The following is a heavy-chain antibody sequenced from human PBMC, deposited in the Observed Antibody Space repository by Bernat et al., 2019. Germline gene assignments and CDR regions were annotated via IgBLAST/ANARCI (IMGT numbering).Heavy chain of an antibody. D-gene: IGHD6-13*01. CDR2: IKSKNEGGAT. J-gene: IGHJ4*02. CDR1: GFTFSNAW. V-gene: IGHV3-15*07. Sequence: EVQLVESGGGLVKPGGSLRLSCAASGFTFSNAWMNWVRQAPGKGLEWVGRIKSKNEGGATDYAAPVKGRFTISRDDSKNTLYLQMNSLKTEDTAVYYCTTEAIASAGPIDCWGQGTLVTVSS. CDR3: TTEAIASAGPIDC.